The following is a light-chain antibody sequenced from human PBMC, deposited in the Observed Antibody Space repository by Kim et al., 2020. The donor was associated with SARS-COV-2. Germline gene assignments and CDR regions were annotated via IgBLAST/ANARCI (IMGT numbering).Light chain of an antibody. CDR1: RTVNSRY. V-gene: IGKV3-20*01. CDR3: HQYGNSPWT. CDR2: GTA. Sequence: SPGERATLSCRASRTVNSRYLAWYRQTPGQATRLLVYGTATRAAGIPDRFSGSESGTGFTLTISRLEPEDFAVYYCHQYGNSPWTSGQGTKVDIK. J-gene: IGKJ1*01.